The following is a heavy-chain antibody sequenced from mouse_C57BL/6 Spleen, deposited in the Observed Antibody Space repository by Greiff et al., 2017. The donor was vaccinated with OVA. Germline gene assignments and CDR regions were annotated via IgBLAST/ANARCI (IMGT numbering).Heavy chain of an antibody. V-gene: IGHV2-5*01. J-gene: IGHJ4*01. D-gene: IGHD1-1*01. CDR2: IWRGGST. CDR3: AKNSVTTVEDYAMDY. Sequence: QVQLQQSGPGLVQPSQSLSITCTVSGFSLTSYGVHWVRQSPGKGLEWLGVIWRGGSTDYNAAFMSRLSITKDNSKSQVFFKMNSLQADDTAIYDCAKNSVTTVEDYAMDYWGQGTSVTVSS. CDR1: GFSLTSYG.